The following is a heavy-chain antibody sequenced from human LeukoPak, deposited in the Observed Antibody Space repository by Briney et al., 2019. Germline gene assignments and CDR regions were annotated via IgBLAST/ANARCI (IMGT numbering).Heavy chain of an antibody. CDR3: AREMEGGALDL. D-gene: IGHD3-16*01. CDR1: GFTFSSYS. Sequence: GGSLRLSCAASGFTFSSYSMHWVRQAPGKGLEWVSSISSSSSSYSYTYYADSVKGRFTISRDNAKNTLLLQMNSLRAEDTAVYYCAREMEGGALDLWGQGTLVSVSS. J-gene: IGHJ5*02. V-gene: IGHV3-21*01. CDR2: ISSSSSSYSYT.